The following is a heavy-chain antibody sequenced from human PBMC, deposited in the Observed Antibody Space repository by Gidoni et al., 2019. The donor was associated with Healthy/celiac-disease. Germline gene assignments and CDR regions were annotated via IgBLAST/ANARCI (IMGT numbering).Heavy chain of an antibody. J-gene: IGHJ4*02. CDR2: ISGSGGST. CDR3: AKVGEVGRQWLVEGGVDY. CDR1: GFTFSSYA. D-gene: IGHD6-19*01. V-gene: IGHV3-23*01. Sequence: EVQLLESGGGLVQPGGSLRLSCAASGFTFSSYAMSWVRQAPGKGREWVSAISGSGGSTYYADSVKGRFTISRDNAKNTLYLKMNSLRAEDTAVYYCAKVGEVGRQWLVEGGVDYWGQGTLVTVSS.